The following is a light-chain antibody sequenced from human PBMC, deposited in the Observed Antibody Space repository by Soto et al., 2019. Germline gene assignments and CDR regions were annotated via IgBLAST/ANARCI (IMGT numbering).Light chain of an antibody. Sequence: HMTQSPSTLSASVGDRVTITCRASQSISTWLAWYQEKPWRAPKLPMFDASNLQSGVPSRFSGSGSGTEFTLTINSLQPDDLATYYCHEYSGYELTFGGGTKVDI. CDR1: QSISTW. J-gene: IGKJ4*01. V-gene: IGKV1-5*01. CDR3: HEYSGYELT. CDR2: DAS.